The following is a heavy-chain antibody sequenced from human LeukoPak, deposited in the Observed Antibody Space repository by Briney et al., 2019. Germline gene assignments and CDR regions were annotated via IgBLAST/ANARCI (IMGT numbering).Heavy chain of an antibody. Sequence: ASVKVSCKASGYTFTGYYMHWVRQAPGQGLEWMGRINPNSGGTNYAQKFQGRVTMTRDTSISTAYMELSRLRSDDTAVYYCARDRFGVAARPVGNDYWGQGTLVTVSS. CDR2: INPNSGGT. D-gene: IGHD6-6*01. CDR3: ARDRFGVAARPVGNDY. CDR1: GYTFTGYY. J-gene: IGHJ4*02. V-gene: IGHV1-2*06.